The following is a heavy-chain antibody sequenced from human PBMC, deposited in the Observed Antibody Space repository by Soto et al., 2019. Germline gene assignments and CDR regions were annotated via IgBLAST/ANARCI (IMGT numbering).Heavy chain of an antibody. J-gene: IGHJ4*02. V-gene: IGHV4-34*01. CDR3: ARGVDTGYCSGGSCHEEPYYFDY. CDR1: GGSFSGYY. D-gene: IGHD2-15*01. CDR2: INHSGST. Sequence: QVQLQQWGAGLLKPSETLSLTCAVYGGSFSGYYWSWIRQPPGKGLEWIGEINHSGSTNYNPSLKSRVTISVDTSKNQFSLKLSSVTAADTAVYYCARGVDTGYCSGGSCHEEPYYFDYWGQGTLVTVSS.